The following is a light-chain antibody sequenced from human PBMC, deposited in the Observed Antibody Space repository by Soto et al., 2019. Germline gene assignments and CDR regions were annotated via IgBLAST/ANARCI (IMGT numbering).Light chain of an antibody. V-gene: IGKV3-20*01. Sequence: VFTPSPDTLSLSPGETATLFCQASQSLRATYVAWYQQRPGQAPRLLIYGASFRATGIPARFSGRGSGTDFTLSISRLEPEDFAVYYCQQYVTSPRTFGQGTKVDI. J-gene: IGKJ1*01. CDR2: GAS. CDR1: QSLRATY. CDR3: QQYVTSPRT.